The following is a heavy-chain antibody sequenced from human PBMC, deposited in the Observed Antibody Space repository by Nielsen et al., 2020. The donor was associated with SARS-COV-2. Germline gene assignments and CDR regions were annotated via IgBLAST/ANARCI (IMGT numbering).Heavy chain of an antibody. J-gene: IGHJ4*02. V-gene: IGHV1-18*01. CDR3: ALVDSGYYKNLDY. Sequence: KLQGRVTMTTDTSTSTAYMELRSLRSDDTAVYYCALVDSGYYKNLDYWGQGTLVTVSS. D-gene: IGHD3-22*01.